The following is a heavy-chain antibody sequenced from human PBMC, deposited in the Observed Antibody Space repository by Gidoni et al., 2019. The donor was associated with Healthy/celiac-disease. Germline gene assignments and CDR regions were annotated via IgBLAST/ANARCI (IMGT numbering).Heavy chain of an antibody. CDR2: INAGNGNT. V-gene: IGHV1-3*01. CDR3: ARESCSSTSCYLRYGMDV. D-gene: IGHD2-2*01. J-gene: IGHJ6*02. Sequence: QVQLVQSGAEVKKPGASVKVSCKASGYTFTSYAMHWVRQAPGQRLEWMGWINAGNGNTKYSQKFQGRVTITRDTSASTAYMELSSLRSEDTAVYYCARESCSSTSCYLRYGMDVWGQGTTVTVSS. CDR1: GYTFTSYA.